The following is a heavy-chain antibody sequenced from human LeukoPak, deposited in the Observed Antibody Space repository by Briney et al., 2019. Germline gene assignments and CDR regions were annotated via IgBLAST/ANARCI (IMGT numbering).Heavy chain of an antibody. D-gene: IGHD2-2*01. CDR2: IYTSGST. CDR1: GGSISSYY. Sequence: SETLSLTCTVSGGSISSYYWSWIRQPAGKGPEWIGRIYTSGSTNYNPSLKSRVTMSVDTSKNQFSLKLSSVTAADTAVYYCARSIPAAMTGYYYYYMDVWGKGTTVTVSS. CDR3: ARSIPAAMTGYYYYYMDV. J-gene: IGHJ6*03. V-gene: IGHV4-4*07.